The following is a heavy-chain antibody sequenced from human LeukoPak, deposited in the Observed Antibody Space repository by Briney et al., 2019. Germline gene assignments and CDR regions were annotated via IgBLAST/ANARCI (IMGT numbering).Heavy chain of an antibody. V-gene: IGHV3-64*01. CDR2: ISSNGGST. J-gene: IGHJ4*02. Sequence: PGGSLRLSCAASGFTFSSYAMHWVRQAPGKGLEYVSAISSNGGSTYYANSVKGRFTISRDNSKNTLYLQMGSLRAEDMAVYYCAREESGSRNIDYWGQGTLVTVSS. CDR3: AREESGSRNIDY. CDR1: GFTFSSYA. D-gene: IGHD1-26*01.